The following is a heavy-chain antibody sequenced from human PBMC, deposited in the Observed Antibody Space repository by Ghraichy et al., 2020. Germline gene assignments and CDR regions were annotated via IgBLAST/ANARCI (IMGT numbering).Heavy chain of an antibody. J-gene: IGHJ6*02. Sequence: GGSPRLSCAASGFTFSDYYMSWIRQAPGKGLEWVSYIGSSGSTIYYADSVKGRFTIARDNAKNSLYLQMNSLGAEDPAVYYCARDGDGYCSRTSCYSGYYYYGMDVWGQGTTVTVSS. CDR1: GFTFSDYY. CDR2: IGSSGSTI. CDR3: ARDGDGYCSRTSCYSGYYYYGMDV. V-gene: IGHV3-11*01. D-gene: IGHD2-2*03.